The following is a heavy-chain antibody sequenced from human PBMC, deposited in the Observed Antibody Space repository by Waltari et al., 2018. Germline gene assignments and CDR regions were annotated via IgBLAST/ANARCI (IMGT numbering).Heavy chain of an antibody. CDR1: GGSFSGYY. D-gene: IGHD2-2*01. CDR2: STHSGRT. Sequence: QVQLQQWGAGLLKPSETLSLTCAVYGGSFSGYYWSWLRQPPGKGLGWIGESTHSGRTNYNPPRKSRVTISVDTSKNQCSLKLSSVTAADTAVYYCARPTRDYWGQGTLVTVSS. J-gene: IGHJ4*02. CDR3: ARPTRDY. V-gene: IGHV4-34*01.